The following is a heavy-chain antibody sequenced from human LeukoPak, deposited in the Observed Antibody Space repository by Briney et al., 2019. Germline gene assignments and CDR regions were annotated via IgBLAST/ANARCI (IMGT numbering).Heavy chain of an antibody. J-gene: IGHJ4*02. D-gene: IGHD4-17*01. CDR3: ARRGSYGDYSVY. V-gene: IGHV3-74*01. CDR1: GFTFSSYW. CDR2: INSDGTST. Sequence: GGSLRLSCAASGFTFSSYWMHWARQAPGKGLVWVSRINSDGTSTSYADSVEGRFTISRDNAKNTLYLQMNSLRAEDTAVYYCARRGSYGDYSVYWGQGTLVTVSS.